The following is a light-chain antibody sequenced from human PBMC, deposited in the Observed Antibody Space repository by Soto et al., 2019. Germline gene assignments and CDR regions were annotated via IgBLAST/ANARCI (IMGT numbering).Light chain of an antibody. V-gene: IGKV2-30*02. CDR2: EVS. J-gene: IGKJ1*01. CDR3: MQGTHWPWT. CDR1: QSLIHSDGNTY. Sequence: DVVMTQSPLSLPVTLGQPASISCRSSQSLIHSDGNTYLSWFQQRPGQPPRRLIYEVSDRDSGVPDRFSGSGSGTDFPLKISRVEAEDVGVYYCMQGTHWPWTFGQGTELEIK.